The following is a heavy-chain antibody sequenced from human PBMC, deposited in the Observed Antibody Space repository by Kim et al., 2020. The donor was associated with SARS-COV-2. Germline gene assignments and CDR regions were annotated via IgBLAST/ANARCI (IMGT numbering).Heavy chain of an antibody. CDR1: GGTFSSYA. V-gene: IGHV1-69*13. Sequence: SVKVSCKASGGTFSSYAISWVRQAPGQGLEWMGGIIPIFGTANYAQKFQGRVTITADESTSTAYMELSSLRSEDTAVYYCARDRRVVVPAAMYAFDIWGQGTMVTVSS. CDR3: ARDRRVVVPAAMYAFDI. J-gene: IGHJ3*02. D-gene: IGHD2-2*01. CDR2: IIPIFGTA.